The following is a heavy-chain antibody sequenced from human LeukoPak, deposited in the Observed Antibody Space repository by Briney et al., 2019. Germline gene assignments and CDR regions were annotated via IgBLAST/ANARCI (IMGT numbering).Heavy chain of an antibody. D-gene: IGHD5-18*01. CDR2: IYTSGST. CDR3: AREKVDTADFDY. CDR1: GGSLSSYY. V-gene: IGHV4-4*07. J-gene: IGHJ4*02. Sequence: SETLSLTCTVSGGSLSSYYWSWLRQPAGKGLEWIGRIYTSGSTNYNPSLKSRVTMSVDTSKNHFSLKLSSVTAADTAVYYCAREKVDTADFDYWGQGTPVTVSS.